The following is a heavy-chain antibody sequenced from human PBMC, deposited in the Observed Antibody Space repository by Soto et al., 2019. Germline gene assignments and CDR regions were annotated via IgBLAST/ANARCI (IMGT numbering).Heavy chain of an antibody. D-gene: IGHD5-18*01. CDR3: SRGILV. Sequence: QVQLQESGPGLVKPSQTLSLTCTVSGGSINSGGYCWSLIRQHPGKGLDWIGCISYGGSTSYNPSLKSRVTISVDTSKNQFSLTLTSLTAADTAGYYCSRGILVWGQGALITVSS. J-gene: IGHJ4*02. V-gene: IGHV4-31*03. CDR1: GGSINSGGYC. CDR2: ISYGGST.